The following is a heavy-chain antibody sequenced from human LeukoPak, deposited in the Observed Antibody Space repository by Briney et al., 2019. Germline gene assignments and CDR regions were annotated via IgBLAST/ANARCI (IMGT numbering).Heavy chain of an antibody. V-gene: IGHV3-30*02. D-gene: IGHD4-17*01. CDR3: AKYRNPDDFGDYVSFSPHAFDL. Sequence: PGGSLRLSCAASGFTFSTYGMHWVRQAPGKGLEWVAFIRYDESNKYYADSVKGRFTISRDNSKNTLYLQMNSLRVEDTAVYYCAKYRNPDDFGDYVSFSPHAFDLWGQGTMVTVSS. J-gene: IGHJ3*01. CDR1: GFTFSTYG. CDR2: IRYDESNK.